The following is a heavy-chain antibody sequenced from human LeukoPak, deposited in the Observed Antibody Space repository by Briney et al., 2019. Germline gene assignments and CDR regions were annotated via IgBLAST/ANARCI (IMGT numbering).Heavy chain of an antibody. J-gene: IGHJ5*02. D-gene: IGHD5-12*01. CDR2: IYHSGST. CDR1: GYSISSGYY. CDR3: ARVDIVATSFDP. V-gene: IGHV4-38-2*02. Sequence: SETLSLTCTVSGYSISSGYYWGWIRQPPGKGLEWIGSIYHSGSTYYNPSLKSRVTISVDTSKNQFSLKLSSVTAADTAVYYYARVDIVATSFDPWGQGTLVTVSS.